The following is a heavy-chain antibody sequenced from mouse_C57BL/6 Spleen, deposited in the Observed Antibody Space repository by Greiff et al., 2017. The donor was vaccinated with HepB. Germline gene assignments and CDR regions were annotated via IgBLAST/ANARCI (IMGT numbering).Heavy chain of an antibody. J-gene: IGHJ2*01. Sequence: EVKLMESGPGLVKPSQSLSLTCSVTSYSITSGYYWNWIRQFPGNKLEWMGYISYDGSNNYNPSLKNRISITRDTSKNQFFLKLNSVTTEDTATYYCARERGNYFDYWGQGTTLTVSS. CDR3: ARERGNYFDY. V-gene: IGHV3-6*01. CDR2: ISYDGSN. CDR1: SYSITSGYY.